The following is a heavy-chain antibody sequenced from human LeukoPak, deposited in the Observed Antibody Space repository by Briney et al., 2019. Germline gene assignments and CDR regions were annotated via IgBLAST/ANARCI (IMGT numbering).Heavy chain of an antibody. V-gene: IGHV4-59*01. J-gene: IGHJ3*02. CDR3: ARDTAVADPLGAFDI. D-gene: IGHD6-19*01. CDR1: GGSISSYY. Sequence: SETLSLTCTVSGGSISSYYWSWIRQPPGKGLEWIGYIYYSRSTNYNPSLKSRVTISVDTSKNQFSLKLSSVTAADTAVYYCARDTAVADPLGAFDIWGQGTMVTVSS. CDR2: IYYSRST.